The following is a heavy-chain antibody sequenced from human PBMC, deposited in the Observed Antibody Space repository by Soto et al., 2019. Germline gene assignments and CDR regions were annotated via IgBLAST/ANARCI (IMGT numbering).Heavy chain of an antibody. Sequence: GGSLRLSCAASGFTFTRYSMNWVRQAPGKGLEWVSSISSTTNYIYYGDSMKSRFTISRDNAKNSLYLEMNSLRAEDTAVYYCARESEDLTSNFDYWGQGTLVTVSS. CDR1: GFTFTRYS. CDR3: ARESEDLTSNFDY. CDR2: ISSTTNYI. J-gene: IGHJ4*02. V-gene: IGHV3-21*06.